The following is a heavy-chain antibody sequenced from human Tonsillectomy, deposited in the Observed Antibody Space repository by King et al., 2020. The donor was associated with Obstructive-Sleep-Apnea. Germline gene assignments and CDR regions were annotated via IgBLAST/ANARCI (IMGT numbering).Heavy chain of an antibody. Sequence: EVQLVESGGGLVQPGGSLRLSCACSEFTFTRHAMSWVRQAPGKGLEWVSSISGSGGNIYYADSVKGRFTISRDNSKNTLYLQMNSLRAEETARYYCARDREVIVVVDSFYYYGMDVWGQGTTVTVSS. CDR2: ISGSGGNI. CDR1: EFTFTRHA. CDR3: ARDREVIVVVDSFYYYGMDV. D-gene: IGHD2-15*01. J-gene: IGHJ6*02. V-gene: IGHV3-23*04.